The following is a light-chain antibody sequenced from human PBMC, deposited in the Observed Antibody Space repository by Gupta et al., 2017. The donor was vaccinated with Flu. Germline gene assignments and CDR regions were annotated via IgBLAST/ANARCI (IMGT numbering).Light chain of an antibody. V-gene: IGKV3-15*01. J-gene: IGKJ2*01. CDR3: HQYNNWPPYT. CDR2: GAS. CDR1: QSVSNN. Sequence: EIVMTQSPATLSVSPGDRATLSCRASQSVSNNLAWYQHKPGQAPSLLIYGASTRATGIPARFSGSGSGTEFTLTISSLQSEDFAVYYCHQYNNWPPYTFGQGTKLGIK.